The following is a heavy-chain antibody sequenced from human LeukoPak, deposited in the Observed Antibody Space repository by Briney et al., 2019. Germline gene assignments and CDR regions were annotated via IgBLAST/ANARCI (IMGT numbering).Heavy chain of an antibody. Sequence: GGSLRLSCAASGFTFSSYSMNWVRQAPGKGLGWVSSISSSSSYIYYADSVKGRFTISRDNAKNSLYLQMNSLRAEDTAVYYCARDLPYGDYVDDVWGKGTTVTVSS. J-gene: IGHJ6*04. CDR3: ARDLPYGDYVDDV. CDR1: GFTFSSYS. V-gene: IGHV3-21*01. CDR2: ISSSSSYI. D-gene: IGHD4-17*01.